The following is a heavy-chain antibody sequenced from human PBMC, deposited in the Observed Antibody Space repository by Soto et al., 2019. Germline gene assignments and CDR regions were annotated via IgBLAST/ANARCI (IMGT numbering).Heavy chain of an antibody. CDR1: GFSLSTSGVG. CDR2: IYWDDDK. Sequence: QIPLTESGPTLVKPTQTLTLTCTFSGFSLSTSGVGVGWIRQPPGKALEWLALIYWDDDKRYSPSLKSRLTITRDTSKNQVVLTMTTMDPVDTATYYCAHGDYYDSSGYYHGFDYGGQGTLVTVAA. CDR3: AHGDYYDSSGYYHGFDY. V-gene: IGHV2-5*02. J-gene: IGHJ4*02. D-gene: IGHD3-22*01.